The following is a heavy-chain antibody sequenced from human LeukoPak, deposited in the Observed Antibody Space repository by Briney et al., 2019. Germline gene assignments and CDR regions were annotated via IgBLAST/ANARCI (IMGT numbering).Heavy chain of an antibody. D-gene: IGHD3-10*01. J-gene: IGHJ4*02. CDR3: ARHINMVRGVIDY. CDR2: IYHNGNT. V-gene: IGHV4-38-2*01. Sequence: PSETLSLTCAVSGYSISSGYYWGWIRPPPRKGLEWIGSIYHNGNTYYNPSLKRRVTISVDTSKNEFSLKLSSVTAADMAVYYCARHINMVRGVIDYWGQGTLVTVSS. CDR1: GYSISSGYY.